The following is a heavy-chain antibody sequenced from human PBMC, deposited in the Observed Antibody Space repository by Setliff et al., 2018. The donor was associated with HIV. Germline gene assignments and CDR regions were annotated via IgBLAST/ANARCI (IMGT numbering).Heavy chain of an antibody. V-gene: IGHV3-30*02. J-gene: IGHJ4*02. CDR2: IRSDESET. CDR1: GFTFSNYD. D-gene: IGHD1-26*01. CDR3: AKVTSTGRWNSDLDS. Sequence: GGSLRLSCEASGFTFSNYDMHWVRQGLGKGLEWVVFIRSDESETYYANSVKGRFTISRDNSKNTLDLQMISLRIEDTAQYYCAKVTSTGRWNSDLDSWGQGTLVTVSS.